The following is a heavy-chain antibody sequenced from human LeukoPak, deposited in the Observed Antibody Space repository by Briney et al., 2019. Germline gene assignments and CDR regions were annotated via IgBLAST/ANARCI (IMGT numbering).Heavy chain of an antibody. CDR1: GFTFDDYA. J-gene: IGHJ4*02. V-gene: IGHV3-43D*03. CDR3: AKDGGHYYDSSGYYDY. D-gene: IGHD3-22*01. Sequence: PGGSLRLSCAASGFTFDDYAMHWVRQAPGKGLEWVSLISWDGGSTYYADSVKGRFTISRDNSKHSLYLQMNSLRAEDTALYYCAKDGGHYYDSSGYYDYWGQGTLVTVSS. CDR2: ISWDGGST.